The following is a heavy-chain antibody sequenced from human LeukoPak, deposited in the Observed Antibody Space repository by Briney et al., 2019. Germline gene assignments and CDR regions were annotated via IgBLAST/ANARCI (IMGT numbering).Heavy chain of an antibody. D-gene: IGHD2-2*01. CDR1: GVSISSSSYY. CDR2: IYYSGST. J-gene: IGHJ4*02. Sequence: SETLSLTCTVSGVSISSSSYYWGWIRQPPGKGLEWIGSIYYSGSTYYNPSLKSRVTISVDTSKNQFSLKLCSVTAADTAVYYCARHTPTGLIPAAISPYWFDYWGQGTLVTVSS. CDR3: ARHTPTGLIPAAISPYWFDY. V-gene: IGHV4-39*01.